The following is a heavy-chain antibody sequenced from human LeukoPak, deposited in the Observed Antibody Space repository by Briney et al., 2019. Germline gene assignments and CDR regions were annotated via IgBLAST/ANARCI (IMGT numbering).Heavy chain of an antibody. CDR2: FSAYNGNT. D-gene: IGHD3-3*01. CDR3: ARQAIFGVVIGPFDY. CDR1: GYPFTSFG. Sequence: GASVKAPCKASGYPFTSFGISRVRQAPGQGLGGMVWFSAYNGNTNYAQKLQGRVTMTTDTSTSTAYMELRSLRSDDTAVYYCARQAIFGVVIGPFDYWGQGTLVTVSS. V-gene: IGHV1-18*01. J-gene: IGHJ4*02.